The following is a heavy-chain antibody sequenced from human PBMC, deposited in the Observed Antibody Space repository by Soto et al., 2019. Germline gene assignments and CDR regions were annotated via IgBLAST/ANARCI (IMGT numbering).Heavy chain of an antibody. Sequence: PGESLKISCQGSGFSFTSYWIAWVRQMPGKGLEWMGIIYPDDSDARYSPSFEGQVTISVDKSTSTAYLQWSSLKASDTAMYYCARQGITGINYYYYYGMDVWGQGTTVTVSS. J-gene: IGHJ6*02. V-gene: IGHV5-51*01. CDR2: IYPDDSDA. CDR1: GFSFTSYW. D-gene: IGHD1-20*01. CDR3: ARQGITGINYYYYYGMDV.